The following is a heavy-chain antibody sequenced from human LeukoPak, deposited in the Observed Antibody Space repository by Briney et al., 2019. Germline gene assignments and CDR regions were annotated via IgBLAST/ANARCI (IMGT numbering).Heavy chain of an antibody. CDR3: ARALRRYKYDYPSPDY. Sequence: GGSLRLSCATSGLTFDDYGMSWVRQAPGKGLEWVSGINWNGAGTGYADSVKGRFTISRDNAKNSLYLQMNSLRAEDTALYYCARALRRYKYDYPSPDYWGQGTLVTVSS. CDR1: GLTFDDYG. D-gene: IGHD3-16*01. V-gene: IGHV3-20*04. CDR2: INWNGAGT. J-gene: IGHJ4*02.